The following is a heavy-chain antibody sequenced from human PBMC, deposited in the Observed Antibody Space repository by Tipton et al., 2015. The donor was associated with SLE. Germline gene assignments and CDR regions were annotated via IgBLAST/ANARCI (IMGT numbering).Heavy chain of an antibody. D-gene: IGHD6-13*01. CDR1: GGSISSSSYY. Sequence: TLSLTCTVSGGSISSSSYYWGWIRQPPGKGLEWIGSIYYSGSTYYNPSLKSRVTISVDTSKNQFSLKLSSVAAADTAVYYCARTSGVAAAGVFDYWGQGTLVTVSS. CDR2: IYYSGST. V-gene: IGHV4-39*01. J-gene: IGHJ4*02. CDR3: ARTSGVAAAGVFDY.